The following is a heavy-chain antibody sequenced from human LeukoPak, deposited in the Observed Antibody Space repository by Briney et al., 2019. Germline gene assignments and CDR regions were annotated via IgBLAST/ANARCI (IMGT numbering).Heavy chain of an antibody. Sequence: PGGSLRLSCAASGFTFSSYGMHWVRQAPGKGLEWVAVISYDGSNKYYADSVKGRFTISRDNSKNTLYLQMNSLRAEDTAVYYCAKALAGDAFDIWGQGTLVTVSS. CDR3: AKALAGDAFDI. CDR1: GFTFSSYG. CDR2: ISYDGSNK. D-gene: IGHD6-19*01. V-gene: IGHV3-30*18. J-gene: IGHJ3*02.